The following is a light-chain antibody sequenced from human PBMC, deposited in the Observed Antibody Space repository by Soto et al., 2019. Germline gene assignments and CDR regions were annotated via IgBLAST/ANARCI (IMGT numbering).Light chain of an antibody. CDR1: SSDVGGYKY. CDR2: EVS. CDR3: ASHAVGPWV. Sequence: QSALTQPPSASGSPGQSVTISCTGTSSDVGGYKYVSWYQQYPGKAPKLMIYEVSKRPSGVPDRFSGSKSVNTASLTVSGLQAEDEADYYCASHAVGPWVFGGGTQLTVL. V-gene: IGLV2-8*01. J-gene: IGLJ3*02.